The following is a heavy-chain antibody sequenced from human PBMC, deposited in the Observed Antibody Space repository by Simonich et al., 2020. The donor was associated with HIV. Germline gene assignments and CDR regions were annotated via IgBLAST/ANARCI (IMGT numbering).Heavy chain of an antibody. V-gene: IGHV4-34*01. D-gene: IGHD3-3*01. CDR2: NNLSASA. CDR3: ARRTTAYYNFWSGYYFDY. CDR1: GGSVSGYY. Sequence: QVPLQQWGAGPLKLSETLSLTCAVYGGSVSGYYGSWIRPSPGKGMEWIWENNLSASATYNPSLKSRVTRAVDTSKNQFSVKLSSVTVADTAVYYCARRTTAYYNFWSGYYFDYWGQGTQVTVSS. J-gene: IGHJ4*02.